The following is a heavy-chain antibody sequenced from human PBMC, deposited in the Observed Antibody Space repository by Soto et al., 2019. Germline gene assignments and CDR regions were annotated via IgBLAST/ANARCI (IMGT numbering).Heavy chain of an antibody. Sequence: PSETLSLTCAVSGGSISTYYWSWIRQPPGKGPEWLGYIFYTGSTDYNPSLKGRVTISLDTSKNQFSLKLTSVTAADTAVYYCARLNRGTYDYWGQGALVTVSS. CDR3: ARLNRGTYDY. V-gene: IGHV4-59*01. J-gene: IGHJ4*02. CDR1: GGSISTYY. CDR2: IFYTGST.